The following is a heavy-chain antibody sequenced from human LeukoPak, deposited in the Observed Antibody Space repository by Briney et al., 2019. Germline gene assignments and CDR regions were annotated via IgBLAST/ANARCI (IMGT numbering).Heavy chain of an antibody. CDR1: GDSISIYY. Sequence: SETLSLTCTVSGDSISIYYWSWIRQPPGKGLEWIGYIYSSGSTNYNPSLKSRVYISVDTSKNQFSPKLSSVTAADTAMYYCARHSVYRYYFDYWGQGTLVTVSS. D-gene: IGHD2-8*01. V-gene: IGHV4-4*09. J-gene: IGHJ4*02. CDR3: ARHSVYRYYFDY. CDR2: IYSSGST.